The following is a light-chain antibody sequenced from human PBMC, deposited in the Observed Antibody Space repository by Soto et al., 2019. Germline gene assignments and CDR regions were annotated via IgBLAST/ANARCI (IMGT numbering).Light chain of an antibody. CDR1: QSVSNSY. Sequence: EIVLTQSPGTLSLSPGERATLSCRASQSVSNSYLAWYQQKPGQAPRLLIYGALSRATGIPDRFSGSGSGTDFSLTISRLEPEDLAVYYCQQYGSSPTFGGGTKVEIK. V-gene: IGKV3-20*01. CDR3: QQYGSSPT. CDR2: GAL. J-gene: IGKJ4*01.